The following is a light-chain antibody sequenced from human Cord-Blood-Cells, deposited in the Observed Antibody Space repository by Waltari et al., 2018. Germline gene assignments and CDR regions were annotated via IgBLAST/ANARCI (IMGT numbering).Light chain of an antibody. Sequence: IQMTQSPSSLSASVGDRVTITCQASQDISNYLNWYQQKPGKPPKLLIYDASNLETGVPSRVSGSGSGTDFTFTISSLQPEEIATYYCQQYDNLPYTFGQGTKLEIK. J-gene: IGKJ2*01. V-gene: IGKV1-33*01. CDR3: QQYDNLPYT. CDR2: DAS. CDR1: QDISNY.